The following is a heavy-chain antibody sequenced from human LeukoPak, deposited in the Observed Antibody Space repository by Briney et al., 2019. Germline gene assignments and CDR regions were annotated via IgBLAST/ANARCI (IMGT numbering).Heavy chain of an antibody. CDR3: ARDYYDSSGFGAFDI. V-gene: IGHV1-2*02. CDR2: INPNSGGT. CDR1: GYTFTAYY. Sequence: EASVTVSCTASGYTFTAYYMHWVRQAPGQGLEWMGWINPNSGGTNYAQKFQGRVTMTRDTSISTAYMELSRLRSDDTAVYYCARDYYDSSGFGAFDIWGHRTMVSVSS. D-gene: IGHD3-22*01. J-gene: IGHJ3*02.